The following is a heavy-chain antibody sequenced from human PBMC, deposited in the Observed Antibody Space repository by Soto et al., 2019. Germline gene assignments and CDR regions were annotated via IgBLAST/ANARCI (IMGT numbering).Heavy chain of an antibody. CDR1: GGTFSSYA. Sequence: SVKVPCKASGGTFSSYAISWVRQAPGQGLEWMGGIIPIFGTANYAQKFQGRVTITADESTSTAYMELSSLRSEDTAVYYCANRFGDFWSGYYYYYGMDVWGQGTTVTVS. D-gene: IGHD3-3*01. CDR3: ANRFGDFWSGYYYYYGMDV. CDR2: IIPIFGTA. J-gene: IGHJ6*02. V-gene: IGHV1-69*13.